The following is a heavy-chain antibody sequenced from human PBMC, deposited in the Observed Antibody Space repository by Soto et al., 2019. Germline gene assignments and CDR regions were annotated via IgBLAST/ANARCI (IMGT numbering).Heavy chain of an antibody. D-gene: IGHD4-17*01. CDR1: GGSISSGGYS. CDR2: IYHSGST. J-gene: IGHJ4*02. CDR3: ARASTTVTTLDY. Sequence: QLPLQESGSGLVKPSQTLSLTCADSGGSISSGGYSWSWIRQPPGKVLEWIGYIYHSGSTYYNPSLKRRDTISVDRSKNQFSLKLSSVTAADTAVYYCARASTTVTTLDYWGQGTLVTVSS. V-gene: IGHV4-30-2*01.